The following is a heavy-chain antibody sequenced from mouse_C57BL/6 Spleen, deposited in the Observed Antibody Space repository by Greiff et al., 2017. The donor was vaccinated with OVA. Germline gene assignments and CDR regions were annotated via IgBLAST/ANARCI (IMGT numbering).Heavy chain of an antibody. CDR1: GYAFSSYW. V-gene: IGHV1-80*01. D-gene: IGHD1-1*01. Sequence: QVQLKQSGAELVKPGASVKISCKASGYAFSSYWMNWVKQRPGKGLEWIGQIYPGDGDTNYNGKFKGKATLTADKSSSTAYMQLSSLTSEDSAVYFCARGKDYYGSSPYYYAMDYWGQGTSVTVSS. CDR3: ARGKDYYGSSPYYYAMDY. CDR2: IYPGDGDT. J-gene: IGHJ4*01.